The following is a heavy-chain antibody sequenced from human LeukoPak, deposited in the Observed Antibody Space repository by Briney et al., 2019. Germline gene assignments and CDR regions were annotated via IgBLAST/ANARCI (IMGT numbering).Heavy chain of an antibody. D-gene: IGHD6-13*01. V-gene: IGHV4-59*12. CDR2: IFYSGST. CDR1: GGSISSYY. Sequence: ETLSLTCTVSGGSISSYYWSWIRQPPGKGLEWIGCIFYSGSTNYNPSLKSRVTISVDTSKNQFSLNLSSVTAADTAVYYCARRVIAAAAANWFDPWGQGTLVTVSS. CDR3: ARRVIAAAAANWFDP. J-gene: IGHJ5*02.